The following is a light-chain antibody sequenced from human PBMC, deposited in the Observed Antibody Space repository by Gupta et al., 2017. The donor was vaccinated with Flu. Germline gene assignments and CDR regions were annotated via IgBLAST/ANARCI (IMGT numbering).Light chain of an antibody. CDR2: QDI. CDR1: KLGDKY. Sequence: SPGQTASITCSGDKLGDKYACWYQQKPGQSPALVIYQDIRRPAGIPERFSGSNSGNTATLTISGTQARDEADYYCQAWDSSTVLFGGGTKLTVL. CDR3: QAWDSSTVL. V-gene: IGLV3-1*01. J-gene: IGLJ2*01.